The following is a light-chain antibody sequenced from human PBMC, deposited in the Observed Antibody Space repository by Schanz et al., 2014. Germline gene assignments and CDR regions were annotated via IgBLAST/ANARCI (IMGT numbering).Light chain of an antibody. J-gene: IGLJ2*01. Sequence: SALTQPASVSGSPGQSITISCTGTSSDVGGYNYVSWYQQHPGKAPKLMIYDVSNRPSGVSNRFSASKSGNTASLTISGLQAEDEADYYCSSYTSSRTVIFGGGTKLTVL. V-gene: IGLV2-14*01. CDR1: SSDVGGYNY. CDR2: DVS. CDR3: SSYTSSRTVI.